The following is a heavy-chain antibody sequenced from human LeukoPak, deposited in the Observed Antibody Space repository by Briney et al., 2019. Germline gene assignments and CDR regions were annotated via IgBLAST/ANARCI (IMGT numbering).Heavy chain of an antibody. V-gene: IGHV4-4*07. J-gene: IGHJ5*02. CDR3: ATSPSGRGGYNWFDP. D-gene: IGHD3-10*01. CDR1: GGSISGYY. CDR2: VYTSGST. Sequence: SETLSLTCTVSGGSISGYYWSWIRQPAGKGLEWIGRVYTSGSTNYNPSLKSRVTMSIETSKNQFSLNLRSVTAADTAVYYCATSPSGRGGYNWFDPWGQGTLVTVSS.